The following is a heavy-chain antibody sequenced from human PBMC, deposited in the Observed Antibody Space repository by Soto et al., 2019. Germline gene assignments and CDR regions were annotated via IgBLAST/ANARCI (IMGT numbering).Heavy chain of an antibody. CDR1: GFTFSGYS. CDR2: IGSTGSVT. D-gene: IGHD4-17*01. V-gene: IGHV3-48*04. J-gene: IGHJ3*02. Sequence: EVQLVESGGGLVQPGGSLRLSCAVSGFTFSGYSFNWVRQAPGRGLEWVSFIGSTGSVTHYAYSVMGRFTISRDNARNSLDLQMDSLRAADTAVYRCARARPTSCPAYGLDTWGQGTVVTVSS. CDR3: ARARPTSCPAYGLDT.